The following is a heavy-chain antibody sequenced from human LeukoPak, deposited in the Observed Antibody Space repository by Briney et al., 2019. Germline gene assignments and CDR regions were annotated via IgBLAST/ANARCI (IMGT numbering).Heavy chain of an antibody. Sequence: SVKVSCKASGFTFTSSAVQWVRQARGHRLEWIGWIVVGSGNTNYAQKFQERVTITRDMYTSTAYMELSSLRSEDTAVYYCAADPQSYYYYYMDVWGKGTTVTVSS. CDR2: IVVGSGNT. V-gene: IGHV1-58*01. J-gene: IGHJ6*03. CDR1: GFTFTSSA. CDR3: AADPQSYYYYYMDV.